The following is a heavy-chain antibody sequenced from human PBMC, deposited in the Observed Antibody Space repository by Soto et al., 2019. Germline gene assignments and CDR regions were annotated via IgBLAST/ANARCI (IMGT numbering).Heavy chain of an antibody. CDR3: ARAVAVAADFDY. V-gene: IGHV1-3*05. J-gene: IGHJ4*02. CDR1: GYTFTGYA. Sequence: QVQLVQSGAEEKKPGASVKVSCKASGYTFTGYAMHWVRQAPGHRLEWMGWINAGTGNTKYSQKFQGRVTITRDTSASTAYMELSSLRSEDTAVYYCARAVAVAADFDYWGQGTLVTVSS. CDR2: INAGTGNT. D-gene: IGHD6-19*01.